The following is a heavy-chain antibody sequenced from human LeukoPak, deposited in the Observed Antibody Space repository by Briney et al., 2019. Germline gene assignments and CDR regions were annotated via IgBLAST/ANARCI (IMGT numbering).Heavy chain of an antibody. D-gene: IGHD2-15*01. V-gene: IGHV3-48*01. CDR3: ARDQGGGHTYYFDY. Sequence: AGALRLSCAASGFTFSSYNMNWGRQAPGKGLEWVSYISSSSSTIYYADSVKGRFTISRDNAKNSLYLQMNNLRAEDTAVYYCARDQGGGHTYYFDYWGQGTLVTVAS. CDR2: ISSSSSTI. J-gene: IGHJ4*02. CDR1: GFTFSSYN.